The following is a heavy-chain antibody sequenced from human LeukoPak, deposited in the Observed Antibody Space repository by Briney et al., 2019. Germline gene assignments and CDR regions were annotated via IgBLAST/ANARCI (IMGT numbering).Heavy chain of an antibody. V-gene: IGHV3-53*04. J-gene: IGHJ4*02. CDR2: IYSGSSST. CDR1: GFTVSSNY. D-gene: IGHD6-19*01. Sequence: GGSLRLSCAASGFTVSSNYMSWVRQAPGKGLEWVSVIYSGSSSTYYTDSVKGRFTISRHNSKNTLYLQMNSLRAEDTAVYYCARAGSGWYDFDYWGQGTLVTVSS. CDR3: ARAGSGWYDFDY.